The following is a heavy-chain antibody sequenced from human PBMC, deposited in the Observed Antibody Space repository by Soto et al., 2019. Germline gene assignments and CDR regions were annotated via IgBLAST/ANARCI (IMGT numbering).Heavy chain of an antibody. J-gene: IGHJ5*02. D-gene: IGHD2-2*01. V-gene: IGHV4-59*01. CDR2: IYYSGST. Sequence: SETLSLTCTVSGGSISSYYWSWIRQPPGKGLEWIGYIYYSGSTNYNPSLKSRVTISVDTSKNQFSLKLSSVTAADTAVYYCARDQVPAALLGWLDPWGQGTLVTVS. CDR1: GGSISSYY. CDR3: ARDQVPAALLGWLDP.